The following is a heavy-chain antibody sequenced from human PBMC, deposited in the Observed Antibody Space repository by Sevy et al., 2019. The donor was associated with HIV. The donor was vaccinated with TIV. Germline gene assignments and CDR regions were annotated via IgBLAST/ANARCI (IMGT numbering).Heavy chain of an antibody. CDR1: GYTLTQLS. V-gene: IGHV1-24*01. D-gene: IGHD3-22*01. CDR2: FDPEDGKT. CDR3: AVTKDNYDSSGYPFDY. Sequence: ASVKVSCKVSGYTLTQLSMHWVRQAPGKGLEWMGTFDPEDGKTIYAQKFQGRVTMTEDKSTDTAYMQLTSLRSEDTAVFYCAVTKDNYDSSGYPFDYWGLGTLVTVSS. J-gene: IGHJ4*02.